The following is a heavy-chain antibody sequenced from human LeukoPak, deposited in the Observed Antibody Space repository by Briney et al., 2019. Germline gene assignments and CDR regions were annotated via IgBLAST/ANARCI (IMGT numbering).Heavy chain of an antibody. J-gene: IGHJ5*02. CDR1: GGTFSSYG. Sequence: ASVKVSCTASGGTFSSYGISWVRQAPGQGLEWMGWISAYNGNTNYAQKLQGRVTMTTDTSTSTAYMELRSLRSDDTAVYYCAEAEDGMIGPYHWGQGTLVTVSS. D-gene: IGHD3-22*01. CDR2: ISAYNGNT. CDR3: AEAEDGMIGPYH. V-gene: IGHV1-18*01.